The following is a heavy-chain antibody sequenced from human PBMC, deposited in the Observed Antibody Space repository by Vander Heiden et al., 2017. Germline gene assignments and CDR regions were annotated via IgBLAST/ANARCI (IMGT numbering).Heavy chain of an antibody. CDR3: AQHLATTIDF. J-gene: IGHJ4*02. D-gene: IGHD1-1*01. Sequence: EVQVVESGGGLVQPGGSLRLSCAAYGFTFSSYGMNWVRQAPGKGLEWVSYISSSSSTIYYADSVKGRFTISRDNAKNSLYLQMTSLRDEDTAVYYCAQHLATTIDFWGQGTLVTVSS. CDR1: GFTFSSYG. CDR2: ISSSSSTI. V-gene: IGHV3-48*02.